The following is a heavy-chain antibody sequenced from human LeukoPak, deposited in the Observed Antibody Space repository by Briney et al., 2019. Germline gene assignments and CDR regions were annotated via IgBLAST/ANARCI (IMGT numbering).Heavy chain of an antibody. Sequence: WGSLRLSCAASGFTFSSFWMHWARQAPGKGLVWVSGNKSDGSSTSYAGSVKGRFTISRDNAKNTLYLRMNSLRAEDTAMYYCARDLDYGGYSNFEYWGQGTLVTVSS. CDR3: ARDLDYGGYSNFEY. CDR1: GFTFSSFW. CDR2: NKSDGSST. V-gene: IGHV3-74*01. D-gene: IGHD4-23*01. J-gene: IGHJ4*02.